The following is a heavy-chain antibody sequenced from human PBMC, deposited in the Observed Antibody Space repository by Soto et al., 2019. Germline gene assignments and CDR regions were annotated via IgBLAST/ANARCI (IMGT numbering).Heavy chain of an antibody. CDR1: GFTFSDFA. V-gene: IGHV3-23*01. CDR2: ASASGSGT. D-gene: IGHD2-15*01. Sequence: GGSLRLSCAASGFTFSDFAMAWVRQAPGKGLEWVSSASASGSGTYYADSVKGRFTISRDNSKNTLFLHMTNLRAGDTALYFCAKGSPGVAAAPDYWGQGTLVTVSS. CDR3: AKGSPGVAAAPDY. J-gene: IGHJ4*02.